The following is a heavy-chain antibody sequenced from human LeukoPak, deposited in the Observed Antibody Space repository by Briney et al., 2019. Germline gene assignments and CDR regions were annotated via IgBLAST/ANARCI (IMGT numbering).Heavy chain of an antibody. V-gene: IGHV3-9*03. CDR2: ISWNGGTI. J-gene: IGHJ4*02. CDR3: AKGPTYSSSSLFDY. D-gene: IGHD6-6*01. CDR1: GFTYHDYA. Sequence: GGSLRLSCAASGFTYHDYAMHWVRQAPGKGLEWVSGISWNGGTIDYADSVKGRFTISRDNAKNSLYLQMNSLRPEDMALYYCAKGPTYSSSSLFDYWGQGILVAVSS.